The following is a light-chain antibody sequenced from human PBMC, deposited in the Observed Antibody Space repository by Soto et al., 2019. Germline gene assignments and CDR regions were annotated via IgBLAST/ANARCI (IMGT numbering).Light chain of an antibody. J-gene: IGKJ1*01. CDR3: QQHCVSRWT. CDR1: QSVSSTY. Sequence: EIVLTQSPGTLSLSPGERATLSCRASQSVSSTYLAWYQQKPGQAPRLLIYGASNRATGIPDRFSGSGSGTDFTLTISRLEPEDFEVCYCQQHCVSRWTFGQGTKVDIK. CDR2: GAS. V-gene: IGKV3-20*01.